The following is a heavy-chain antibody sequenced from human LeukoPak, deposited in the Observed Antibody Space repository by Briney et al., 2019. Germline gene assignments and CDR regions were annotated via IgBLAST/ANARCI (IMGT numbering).Heavy chain of an antibody. V-gene: IGHV3-20*04. D-gene: IGHD2-2*01. CDR2: INWNGGST. CDR3: AKSRSSTTSSSNY. Sequence: PGRSLRLSCAASGFTFSSYAMHWVRQAPGKGLEWVSGINWNGGSTGYADSVKGRFTISRDNAKNSLYLQMNSLRAEDTGVYFCAKSRSSTTSSSNYWGQGILVTVSS. J-gene: IGHJ4*02. CDR1: GFTFSSYA.